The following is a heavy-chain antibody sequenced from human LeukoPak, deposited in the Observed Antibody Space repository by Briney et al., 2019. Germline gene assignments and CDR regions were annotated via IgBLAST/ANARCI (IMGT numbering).Heavy chain of an antibody. Sequence: GRSLRLSCAASGFTFSSYAMHWVRQAPGKGLEWVAVISYDGSNKYYADSVKGRFTISRDNSKNTLYLQMNSLRAEDTAVYYCARAPTSWRLRGRGNWFDPWGQGTLVTVSS. CDR2: ISYDGSNK. CDR3: ARAPTSWRLRGRGNWFDP. V-gene: IGHV3-30*01. CDR1: GFTFSSYA. D-gene: IGHD2-2*01. J-gene: IGHJ5*02.